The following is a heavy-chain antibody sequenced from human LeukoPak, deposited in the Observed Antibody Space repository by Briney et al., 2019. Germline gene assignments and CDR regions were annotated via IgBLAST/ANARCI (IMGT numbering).Heavy chain of an antibody. V-gene: IGHV3-30*02. CDR3: AKDMSPDIVATDLDY. CDR2: IRYDGSNK. J-gene: IGHJ4*02. Sequence: GGSLRLSCPASGFTFSSYGMHWVRQAPGKGLEWVAVIRYDGSNKYYADSVKGRFTISRDNSKNTLYLQMNSLRAEDTAVYYCAKDMSPDIVATDLDYWGQGTLVTVSS. CDR1: GFTFSSYG. D-gene: IGHD5-12*01.